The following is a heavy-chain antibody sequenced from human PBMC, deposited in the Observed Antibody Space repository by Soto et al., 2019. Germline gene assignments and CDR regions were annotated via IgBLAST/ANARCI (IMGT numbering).Heavy chain of an antibody. CDR2: ISYDGSNK. J-gene: IGHJ4*02. CDR1: GFTLRSYA. Sequence: FPRPSCAASGFTLRSYAMYWVRQATGKGLEWVAVISYDGSNKYYADSVKGRFTISRDNSKNTLYLQMNSLRAEDTAVYYCARSEDFDYWGQGTLVTVSS. CDR3: ARSEDFDY. V-gene: IGHV3-30-3*01.